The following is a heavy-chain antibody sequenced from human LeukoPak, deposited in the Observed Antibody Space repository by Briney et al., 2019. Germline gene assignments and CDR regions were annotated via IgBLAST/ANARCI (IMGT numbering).Heavy chain of an antibody. CDR3: AREVSGWYEQGFDY. Sequence: PGGSLRLSCAASGFIFSDFYMGWIRQAPGKGLEWVSYISISGTTTNYADSVKGRFTISRDDARNSLYLQMNSLRAEDTAVYYCAREVSGWYEQGFDYWGQGTLVTVSS. D-gene: IGHD6-19*01. J-gene: IGHJ4*02. CDR2: ISISGTTT. V-gene: IGHV3-11*01. CDR1: GFIFSDFY.